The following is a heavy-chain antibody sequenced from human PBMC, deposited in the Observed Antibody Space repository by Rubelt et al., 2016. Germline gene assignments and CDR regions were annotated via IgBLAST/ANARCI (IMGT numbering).Heavy chain of an antibody. J-gene: IGHJ6*02. V-gene: IGHV2-70*01. CDR1: GFSLSTRGLS. D-gene: IGHD3-16*01. CDR2: IDLDGKK. CDR3: ARRSYDTFSYYYYGIDV. Sequence: QVTLRASGPALVKPTETLTLTCPFSGFSLSTRGLSVAWIRQPPGQALGWLSHIDLDGKKNFKTSLKTRLTITKDTSKDQVALTVTNVDPVDTATYYCARRSYDTFSYYYYGIDVWGQGTTVAVSS.